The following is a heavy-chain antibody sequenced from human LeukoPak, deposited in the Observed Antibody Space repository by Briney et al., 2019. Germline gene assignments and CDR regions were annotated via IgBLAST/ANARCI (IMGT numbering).Heavy chain of an antibody. D-gene: IGHD3-22*01. CDR2: IYYSGST. CDR1: GGSISSGDYY. Sequence: PSETLSLTCTVSGGSISSGDYYWRWIRQPPGKGLEWIGYIYYSGSTYYNPSLKSRVTISVDTSKNQFSLKLSSVTAADTAVYYCASGLTYYYDSSRFDYWGQGTLVTVSS. V-gene: IGHV4-30-4*08. CDR3: ASGLTYYYDSSRFDY. J-gene: IGHJ4*02.